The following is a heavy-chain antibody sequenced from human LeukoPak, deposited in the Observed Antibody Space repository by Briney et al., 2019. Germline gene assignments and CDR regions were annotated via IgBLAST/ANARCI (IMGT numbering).Heavy chain of an antibody. CDR1: GFTFSSYE. J-gene: IGHJ4*02. Sequence: GGSLRLSCAVSGFTFSSYEMNWVRQAPGKGLEWVSYISSSGSTIYYADSVKGRYTISRDNAKNSLYLQMNSLRAEDTAVYYCARGSGWYGVDYWGQGTLVTVSS. CDR2: ISSSGSTI. CDR3: ARGSGWYGVDY. D-gene: IGHD6-19*01. V-gene: IGHV3-48*03.